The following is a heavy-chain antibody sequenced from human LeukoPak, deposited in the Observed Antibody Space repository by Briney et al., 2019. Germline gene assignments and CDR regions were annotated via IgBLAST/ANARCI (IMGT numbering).Heavy chain of an antibody. CDR3: ARYSSSPTFFDF. Sequence: PSETLSLTCTVSGGSISSYYWSWIRQPPGKGLEWIGYIYYSGSTNYNPSLKSRVTISVDTSKNQFSLKLSSVTAADTAVYYCARYSSSPTFFDFWGQGTLVTVSS. CDR2: IYYSGST. J-gene: IGHJ4*02. D-gene: IGHD6-6*01. CDR1: GGSISSYY. V-gene: IGHV4-59*01.